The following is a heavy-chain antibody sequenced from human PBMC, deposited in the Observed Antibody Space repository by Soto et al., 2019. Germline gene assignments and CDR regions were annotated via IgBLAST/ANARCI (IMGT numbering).Heavy chain of an antibody. CDR3: TRVLGYTFEPGKTRYYAMDV. V-gene: IGHV1-69*01. CDR2: LIPVFGSP. J-gene: IGHJ6*02. Sequence: QVQLVQSGAEVKKPGSSVTVSCKTSGGTFSKDAINWVRQAPGQGLEWMGLLIPVFGSPIYAQKFQGRIRITADGSTRTAFMELSRLRAEDTAVYYCTRVLGYTFEPGKTRYYAMDVWGQGTTVSVSS. CDR1: GGTFSKDA. D-gene: IGHD5-18*01.